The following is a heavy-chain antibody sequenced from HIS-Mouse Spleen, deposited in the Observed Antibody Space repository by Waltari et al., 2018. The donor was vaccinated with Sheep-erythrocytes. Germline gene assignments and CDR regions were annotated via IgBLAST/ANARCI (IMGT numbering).Heavy chain of an antibody. CDR1: GGSLSRGGYY. D-gene: IGHD7-27*01. V-gene: IGHV4-31*03. CDR3: ARDRLGIFGY. CDR2: IYYSGST. Sequence: QVQLQESGPGLVKPSQTLSLTCPVSGGSLSRGGYYWSWIRPHPGKGLEWIGYIYYSGSTYYNPSLKSRVTISVDTSKNQFSLKLSSVTAADTAVYYCARDRLGIFGYWGQGTLVTVSS. J-gene: IGHJ4*02.